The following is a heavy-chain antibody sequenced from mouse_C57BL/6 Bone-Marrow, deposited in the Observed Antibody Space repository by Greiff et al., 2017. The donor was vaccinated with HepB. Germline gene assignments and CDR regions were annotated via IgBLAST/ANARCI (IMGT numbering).Heavy chain of an antibody. Sequence: QVQLQQSGAELAKPGASVKLSCKASGYTFTSYWMHWVNQRPGQGLEWIGYINPSSGYTKYNQKFKDKATLTADKSSSTAYMQLSSLTYEDSAVYYCAWDYDSYWYFDVWGTGTTVTVSS. V-gene: IGHV1-7*01. CDR2: INPSSGYT. CDR3: AWDYDSYWYFDV. D-gene: IGHD2-4*01. CDR1: GYTFTSYW. J-gene: IGHJ1*03.